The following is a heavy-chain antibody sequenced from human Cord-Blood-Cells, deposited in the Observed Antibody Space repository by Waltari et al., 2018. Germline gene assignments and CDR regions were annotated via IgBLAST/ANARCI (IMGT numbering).Heavy chain of an antibody. V-gene: IGHV1-69*09. CDR1: GGTFSSHA. J-gene: IGHJ3*02. Sequence: QVQLVQSGAEVKKPGSSVKVSCKASGGTFSSHAISWVRQAPGQGLEWMGRIIPILGIANYAQKFQGRVTITADKSTSTAYMELSSLRSEDTAVYYCARDRGDNPDDAFDIWGQGTMVTVSS. CDR2: IIPILGIA. CDR3: ARDRGDNPDDAFDI. D-gene: IGHD2-21*01.